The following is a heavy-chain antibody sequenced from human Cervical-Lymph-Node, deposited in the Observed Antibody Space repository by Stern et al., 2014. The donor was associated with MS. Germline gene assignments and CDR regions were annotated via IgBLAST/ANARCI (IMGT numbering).Heavy chain of an antibody. J-gene: IGHJ5*02. CDR2: LGWNSEGR. V-gene: IGHV3-9*01. D-gene: IGHD3-10*02. CDR1: GFTFDDFA. CDR3: AKADSYVAGIDA. Sequence: EVQLVESGGAMVQPGRSPRLSCEASGFTFDDFAMHWVRLPPRKGLEWVSGLGWNSEGRGYADSVKGRFTISRDNAKNSLYLQMNSLIPEDTALYYCAKADSYVAGIDAWGQGTLVIVSS.